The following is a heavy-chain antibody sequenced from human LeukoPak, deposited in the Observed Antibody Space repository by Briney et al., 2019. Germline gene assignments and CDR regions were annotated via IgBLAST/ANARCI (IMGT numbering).Heavy chain of an antibody. Sequence: SETLSLTCTVSGGSISGYYLTWIRQPPGKGLEWIGYIYSSGSTYYNPSLKSRVTISVDTSKNQFSLKLSSVTAADTAVYYCAREKVFGEVSAVCSGGSCYSLERRHHYFDYWGQGTLVTVSS. V-gene: IGHV4-4*08. CDR3: AREKVFGEVSAVCSGGSCYSLERRHHYFDY. D-gene: IGHD2-15*01. CDR2: IYSSGST. CDR1: GGSISGYY. J-gene: IGHJ4*02.